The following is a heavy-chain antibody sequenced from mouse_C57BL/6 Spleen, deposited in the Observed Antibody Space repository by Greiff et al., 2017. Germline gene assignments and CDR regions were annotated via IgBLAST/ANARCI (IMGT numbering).Heavy chain of an antibody. J-gene: IGHJ4*01. CDR3: ARGYGSSYDAMDY. Sequence: VKLQQPGAELVMPGASVKLSCKASGYTFTSYWMHWVKQRPGQGLEWIGEIDPSDSYTNYNQKFKGKSTLTVDKSSSTAYMQLSSLTSEDSAVYYCARGYGSSYDAMDYWGQGTSVTVSS. V-gene: IGHV1-69*01. CDR1: GYTFTSYW. CDR2: IDPSDSYT. D-gene: IGHD1-1*01.